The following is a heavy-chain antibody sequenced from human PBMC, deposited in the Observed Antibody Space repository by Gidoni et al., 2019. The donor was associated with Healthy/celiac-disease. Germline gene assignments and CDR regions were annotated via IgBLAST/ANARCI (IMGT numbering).Heavy chain of an antibody. CDR1: GFTFSSYD. CDR2: IGTAGDT. Sequence: EVQLVESGGGLVQPGGSLSLSCAASGFTFSSYDMPWVRQATGKGLEWVSAIGTAGDTYYPGSVKGRFTISRENAKNSLYLQMNSLRAGDTAVYYCARAENSPYYDFWSGPGGMDVWGQGTTVTVSS. CDR3: ARAENSPYYDFWSGPGGMDV. J-gene: IGHJ6*02. D-gene: IGHD3-3*01. V-gene: IGHV3-13*04.